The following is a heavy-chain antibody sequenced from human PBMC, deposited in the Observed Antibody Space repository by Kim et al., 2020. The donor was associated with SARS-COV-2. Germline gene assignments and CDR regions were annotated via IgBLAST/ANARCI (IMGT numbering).Heavy chain of an antibody. J-gene: IGHJ6*02. CDR3: TRPLGSGSTEDYGLDV. D-gene: IGHD3-10*01. Sequence: SVQGIFTISRDDPKNAAYLQMNSLKAEDTAVYYCTRPLGSGSTEDYGLDVWGQGTTVTVSS. V-gene: IGHV3-73*01.